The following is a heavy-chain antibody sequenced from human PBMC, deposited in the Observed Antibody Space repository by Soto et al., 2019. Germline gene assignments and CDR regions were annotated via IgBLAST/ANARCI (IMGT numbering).Heavy chain of an antibody. CDR3: ARDKGGELLKGFAIDV. D-gene: IGHD1-26*01. V-gene: IGHV4-31*03. CDR2: IYRSGST. CDR1: GGSIHSHDLY. Sequence: SETLSLTCIISGGSIHSHDLYSGLIRQLPGKGLEWIGHIYRSGSTSYNPSLKSRLAISIDTSQNQFSLSLSSVTAADTAVYFCARDKGGELLKGFAIDVWGQGTTVT. J-gene: IGHJ6*02.